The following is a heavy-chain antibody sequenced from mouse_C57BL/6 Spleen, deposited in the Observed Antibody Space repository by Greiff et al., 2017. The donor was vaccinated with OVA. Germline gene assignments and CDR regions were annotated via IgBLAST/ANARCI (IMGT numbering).Heavy chain of an antibody. Sequence: QVQLKESGAELARPGASVKLSCKASGYTFTSYGISWVKQRTGQGLEWIGEIYPRSGNTYYNEKFKGKATLTADKSSSTAYMELRSLTSEDSAVYFCARCSDGYPYFDYWGKGTTLTVSS. CDR3: ARCSDGYPYFDY. J-gene: IGHJ2*01. CDR2: IYPRSGNT. V-gene: IGHV1-81*01. D-gene: IGHD2-3*01. CDR1: GYTFTSYG.